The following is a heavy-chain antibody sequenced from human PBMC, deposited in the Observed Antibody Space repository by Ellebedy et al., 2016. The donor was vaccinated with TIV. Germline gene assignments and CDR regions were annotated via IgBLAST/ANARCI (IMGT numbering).Heavy chain of an antibody. CDR2: ISGSGGTT. J-gene: IGHJ4*02. CDR1: GFTFSSYA. D-gene: IGHD5-12*01. Sequence: GESLKISXAASGFTFSSYAMSWVRQAPGNRLEWVSAISGSGGTTYYADSVKGRFTISRDNSKNTLYLQMNSLRAEDTAVYYCAKVATGPWGQGTLVTVSS. CDR3: AKVATGP. V-gene: IGHV3-23*01.